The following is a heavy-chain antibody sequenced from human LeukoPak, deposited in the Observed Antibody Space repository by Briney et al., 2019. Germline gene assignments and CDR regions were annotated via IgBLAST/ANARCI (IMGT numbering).Heavy chain of an antibody. CDR2: IKSKTDGGTT. CDR1: GFTFSNAW. V-gene: IGHV3-15*01. CDR3: TTDPDYYDSSNNYFGY. Sequence: PGGSLRLSCAASGFTFSNAWMSWVRQAPGKGLEWVGRIKSKTDGGTTDYAAPVKGRFTISRDDSKNTLYLQMNSLKTEDTAVYYCTTDPDYYDSSNNYFGYWGQGTLVTVSS. J-gene: IGHJ4*02. D-gene: IGHD3-22*01.